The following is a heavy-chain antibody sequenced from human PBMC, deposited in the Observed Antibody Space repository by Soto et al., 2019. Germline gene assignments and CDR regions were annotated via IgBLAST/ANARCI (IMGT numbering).Heavy chain of an antibody. CDR3: ARKYYFDY. Sequence: QVQLVQSGAEVKKAGASVKVSCKASGYALTNYYIHWVRQAPGQGLEWMGVIDPSGGSTTYAQKFQGRVAMTIDTSTSTVYMELSSLRSEDTAVYFCARKYYFDYWGQGTLVTVSS. J-gene: IGHJ4*02. V-gene: IGHV1-46*01. CDR2: IDPSGGST. CDR1: GYALTNYY.